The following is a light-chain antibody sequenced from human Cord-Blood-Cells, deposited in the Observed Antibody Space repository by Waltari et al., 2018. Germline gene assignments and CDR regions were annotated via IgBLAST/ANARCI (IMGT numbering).Light chain of an antibody. V-gene: IGKV1-5*03. CDR1: QCISSW. Sequence: DIQMTQSPSTLSASVGDRVTITCRASQCISSWLAWYQQKPGKAPKLLSYKASSLESGVPSMFSGSGSGTEFTLTISSLQPDDFATYYCQQYNSYWTFGQGTKVEIK. J-gene: IGKJ1*01. CDR3: QQYNSYWT. CDR2: KAS.